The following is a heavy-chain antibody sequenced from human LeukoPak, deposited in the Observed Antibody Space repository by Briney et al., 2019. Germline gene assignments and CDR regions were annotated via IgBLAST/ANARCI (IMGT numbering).Heavy chain of an antibody. CDR1: GGSISSGGYY. J-gene: IGHJ4*02. V-gene: IGHV4-61*08. Sequence: SETLSLTCTVSGGSISSGGYYWSWIRQPPGKGLEWIGYIYYSGSTNYNPSLKSRVTISVDASKNQFSLKLSSVTAADTAVYYCARGGVVADYWGQGTLVTVSS. D-gene: IGHD3-3*01. CDR3: ARGGVVADY. CDR2: IYYSGST.